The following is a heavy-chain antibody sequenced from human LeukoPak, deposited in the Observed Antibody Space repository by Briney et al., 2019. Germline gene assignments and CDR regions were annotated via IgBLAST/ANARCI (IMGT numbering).Heavy chain of an antibody. CDR2: INPNSGGT. D-gene: IGHD1-1*01. Sequence: ASVKVSCKASGYTCTGYYMHWVRQAPGQGLEWMGWINPNSGGTNYAQKFQGRVTMTRDTSISTAYMELRRLRSDDTAVYYCARELERRAFDIWGQGTMVTVSS. CDR3: ARELERRAFDI. CDR1: GYTCTGYY. J-gene: IGHJ3*02. V-gene: IGHV1-2*02.